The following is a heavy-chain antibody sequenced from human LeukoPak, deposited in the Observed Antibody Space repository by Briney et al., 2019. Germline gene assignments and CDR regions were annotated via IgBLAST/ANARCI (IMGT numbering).Heavy chain of an antibody. Sequence: ASVKVSCKASGYTSTTFGINWVRQAPGQGLEWMGWINTNTGNPTYAQGFTGRFLFSLDTSVTTAYLQISSLEAEDTAVYYCARDSVTMVRGRNWFDPWGQGTLVTVSS. J-gene: IGHJ5*02. D-gene: IGHD3-10*01. CDR3: ARDSVTMVRGRNWFDP. CDR1: GYTSTTFG. CDR2: INTNTGNP. V-gene: IGHV7-4-1*02.